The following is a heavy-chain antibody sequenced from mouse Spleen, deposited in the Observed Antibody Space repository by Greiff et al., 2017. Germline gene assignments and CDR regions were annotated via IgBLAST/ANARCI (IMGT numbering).Heavy chain of an antibody. CDR2: IYPGDGDT. D-gene: IGHD1-1*01. CDR3: ARSLLGYGSTFFDY. CDR1: GYAFSSSW. J-gene: IGHJ2*01. Sequence: QVQLKESGPELVKPGASVKISCKASGYAFSSSWMNWVKQRPGKGLEWIGRIYPGDGDTNYNGKFKGKATLTADKSSSTAYMQLSSLTSEDSAVYFCARSLLGYGSTFFDYWGQGTTLTVSS. V-gene: IGHV1-82*01.